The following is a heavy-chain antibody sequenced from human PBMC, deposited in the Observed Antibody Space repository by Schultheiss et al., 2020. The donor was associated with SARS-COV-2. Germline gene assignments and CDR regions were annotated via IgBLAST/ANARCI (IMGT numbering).Heavy chain of an antibody. Sequence: SGPTLVKPTQTLTLTCTFSGFSLSTSGVGVGWIRQPPGKALEWLALIYWDDDKRYSPSLKSRLTITKDTSKNQVVLTMTNMDPVDTATYYCAHWYYDFWSGYSGDFDYWGQGTLVTVSS. V-gene: IGHV2-5*02. CDR1: GFSLSTSGVG. J-gene: IGHJ4*02. CDR2: IYWDDDK. CDR3: AHWYYDFWSGYSGDFDY. D-gene: IGHD3-3*01.